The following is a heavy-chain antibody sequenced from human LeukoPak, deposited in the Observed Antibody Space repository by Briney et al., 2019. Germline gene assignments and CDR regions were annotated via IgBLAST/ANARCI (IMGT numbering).Heavy chain of an antibody. D-gene: IGHD3-10*01. CDR2: IKSKTDGGTT. CDR1: GFTFSNAW. J-gene: IGHJ4*02. V-gene: IGHV3-15*01. CDR3: TTVHYYGSGSYYNVPCDY. Sequence: GGSLRLACAASGFTFSNAWMSWVRQAPGKGLEWVGRIKSKTDGGTTDYAAPVKGRFTISRDDSKNTLHLQMNSLKTEDTAVYYCTTVHYYGSGSYYNVPCDYWGQGTLVTVSS.